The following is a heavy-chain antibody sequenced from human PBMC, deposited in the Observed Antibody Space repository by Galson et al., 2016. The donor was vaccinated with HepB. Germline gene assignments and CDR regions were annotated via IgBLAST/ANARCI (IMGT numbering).Heavy chain of an antibody. V-gene: IGHV3-15*01. CDR3: QYSGGWYSGLYFDY. Sequence: SLRLSCAASGFTFSDAWMSWVRQVPGKGLEWVGRIKRSTDGGTTDYAAPVKGRFTISRDDSKNTLLLQMDSLKTEDTAVYYCQYSGGWYSGLYFDYWGQGTLVTVSS. CDR1: GFTFSDAW. J-gene: IGHJ4*02. CDR2: IKRSTDGGTT. D-gene: IGHD6-19*01.